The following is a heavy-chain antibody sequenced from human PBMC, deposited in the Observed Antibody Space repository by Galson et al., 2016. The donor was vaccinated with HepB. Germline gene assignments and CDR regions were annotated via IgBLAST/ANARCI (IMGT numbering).Heavy chain of an antibody. CDR3: AREEGTNSACNH. V-gene: IGHV7-4-1*02. J-gene: IGHJ5*02. D-gene: IGHD6-19*01. CDR2: INTNTRSP. Sequence: SVKVSCKASGYTFTNYGINWVRQAPGQELQWMGWINTNTRSPTYARGFIGRFVFSLDTSANTAFLQINNLQAEDTAVYFCAREEGTNSACNHWGQGTLVTVSS. CDR1: GYTFTNYG.